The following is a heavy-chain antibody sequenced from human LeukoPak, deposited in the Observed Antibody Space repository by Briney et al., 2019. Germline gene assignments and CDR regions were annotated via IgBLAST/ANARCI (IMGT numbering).Heavy chain of an antibody. CDR2: ISINCSTI. CDR3: ARDLVTMVRGVIITLFDY. Sequence: GGSLRLSCAASGFTFSSYEMNWVRQDPGKGLEWVSYISINCSTIYYADSVKGRFTISRDNAKNSLYLQMNSLRAEDTAVYYCARDLVTMVRGVIITLFDYWGQGTLVTVSS. CDR1: GFTFSSYE. V-gene: IGHV3-48*03. D-gene: IGHD3-10*01. J-gene: IGHJ4*02.